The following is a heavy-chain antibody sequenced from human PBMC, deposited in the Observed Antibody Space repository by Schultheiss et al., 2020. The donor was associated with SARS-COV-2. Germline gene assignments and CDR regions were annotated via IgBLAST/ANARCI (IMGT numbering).Heavy chain of an antibody. D-gene: IGHD1-7*01. J-gene: IGHJ4*02. CDR1: GGSISSGGYY. V-gene: IGHV4-31*03. CDR3: ARVGRITGTTGD. CDR2: IYYSGST. Sequence: SETLSLTCTVSGGSISSGGYYWSWIRQHPGKGLEWIGYIYYSGSTYYNPSLKSRVTISVDKSKNQFSLKLSSVTAADTAVYYCARVGRITGTTGDWGQGTLVTVSS.